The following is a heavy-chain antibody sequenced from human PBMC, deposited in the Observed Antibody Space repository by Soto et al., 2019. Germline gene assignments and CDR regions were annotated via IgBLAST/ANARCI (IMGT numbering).Heavy chain of an antibody. J-gene: IGHJ4*02. CDR1: GGSISSSRYY. CDR3: ARSQTTVTSYGY. Sequence: SETLSLTCTVSGGSISSSRYYWGWIRQPPGKGLEWIGYIYHSGSTYYNPSLKSRVTISVDRSKNQFSLKLSSVTAADTAVYYCARSQTTVTSYGYWGQGTLVTVSS. V-gene: IGHV4-30-2*01. CDR2: IYHSGST. D-gene: IGHD4-17*01.